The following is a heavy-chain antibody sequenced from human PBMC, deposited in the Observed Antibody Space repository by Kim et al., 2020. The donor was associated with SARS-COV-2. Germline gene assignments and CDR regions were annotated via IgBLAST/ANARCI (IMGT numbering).Heavy chain of an antibody. V-gene: IGHV4-34*01. CDR2: INHSGST. CDR3: ASNSRWLRDY. J-gene: IGHJ4*02. Sequence: SETLSLTCAVYGGSFSGYYWSWIRQPPGKGLEWIGEINHSGSTNYNPSLKSRVTISVDTSKNQFSLKLSSVTAADTAVYYCASNSRWLRDYWGQGTLVTVSS. CDR1: GGSFSGYY. D-gene: IGHD5-12*01.